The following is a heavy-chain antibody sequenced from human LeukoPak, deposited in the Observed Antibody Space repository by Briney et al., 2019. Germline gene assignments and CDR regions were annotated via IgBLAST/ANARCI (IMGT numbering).Heavy chain of an antibody. CDR2: INWNGGST. D-gene: IGHD2-15*01. Sequence: GGSLRLSCAASGFTFDDYGMSWVRQAPGKGLEWVSGINWNGGSTGYADSVNGRFTISRDNAKNSLYLQMNSLRAEDTALYYCARDLGGGYCSGGSCYSATLDYWGQGTLVTVSS. J-gene: IGHJ4*02. V-gene: IGHV3-20*04. CDR3: ARDLGGGYCSGGSCYSATLDY. CDR1: GFTFDDYG.